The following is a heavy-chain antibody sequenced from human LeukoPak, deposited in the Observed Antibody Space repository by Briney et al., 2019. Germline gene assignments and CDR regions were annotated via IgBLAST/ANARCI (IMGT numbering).Heavy chain of an antibody. CDR3: AKDRRLPWDYFDS. J-gene: IGHJ4*02. CDR2: ISSSSSHI. V-gene: IGHV3-21*04. CDR1: GFTFSTYS. Sequence: GGSLRLSCAASGFTFSTYSMNWVRQAPGKGLEWVSSISSSSSHIYYADSVKGRFTISRDNAKNSLFLQMHSLRAEDTAIYYCAKDRRLPWDYFDSWGQGTQVTVSS. D-gene: IGHD5-12*01.